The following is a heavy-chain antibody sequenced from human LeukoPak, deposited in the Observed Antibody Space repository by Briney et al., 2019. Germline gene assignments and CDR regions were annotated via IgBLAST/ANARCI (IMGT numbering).Heavy chain of an antibody. Sequence: SETLSLTCAVYGGSFSGYYWSWIRQPPGKGLEWIGEINHSGSTNYNPSLKSRVTISVDTSENQFSLKLSSVTAADTAVYYCARVLYGDYYFDYWGQGTLVTVSS. J-gene: IGHJ4*02. CDR1: GGSFSGYY. V-gene: IGHV4-34*01. CDR2: INHSGST. D-gene: IGHD4-17*01. CDR3: ARVLYGDYYFDY.